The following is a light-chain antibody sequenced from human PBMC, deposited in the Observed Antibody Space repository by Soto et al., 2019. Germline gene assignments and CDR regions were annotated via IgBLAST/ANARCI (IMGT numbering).Light chain of an antibody. CDR3: TSFTTISTWV. J-gene: IGLJ3*02. CDR2: EVS. CDR1: SSDVGGYNY. Sequence: LTQPASVSGSPGQSITISCTGTSSDVGGYNYVSWFQQHPGKAPKLKIYEVSNRPSGVSNRFSGSKSGNTASLTISELQAEDEADYYCTSFTTISTWVFGGGTKLTVL. V-gene: IGLV2-14*01.